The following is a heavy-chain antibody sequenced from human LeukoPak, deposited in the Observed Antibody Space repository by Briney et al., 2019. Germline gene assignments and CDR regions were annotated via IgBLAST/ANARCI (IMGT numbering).Heavy chain of an antibody. J-gene: IGHJ4*02. D-gene: IGHD6-6*01. V-gene: IGHV1-18*01. Sequence: ASVKVSCKASGYTVTNYGVSWVRQAPGQGLEWMGWIGAYNGNTNYAQKLQGRVTMTTDTSTSTAYMELRSLRSDDTAVYYCARDRRSSSSSSILFDYWGQRTVVTVSS. CDR3: ARDRRSSSSSSILFDY. CDR2: IGAYNGNT. CDR1: GYTVTNYG.